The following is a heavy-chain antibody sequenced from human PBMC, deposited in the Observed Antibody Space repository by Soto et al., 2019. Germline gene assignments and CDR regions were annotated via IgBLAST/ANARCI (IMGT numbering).Heavy chain of an antibody. CDR1: GYTFTSYA. Sequence: VASVKVSCKASGYTFTSYAMHWVRQAPGQRLEWMGWINAGNGNTKYSQKFQGRVTITRDTSASTAYMELSSLRSEDTAVYYCARDRGSGIVVVPAASYGMDVWGQGTTVTVSS. V-gene: IGHV1-3*01. J-gene: IGHJ6*02. CDR3: ARDRGSGIVVVPAASYGMDV. CDR2: INAGNGNT. D-gene: IGHD2-2*01.